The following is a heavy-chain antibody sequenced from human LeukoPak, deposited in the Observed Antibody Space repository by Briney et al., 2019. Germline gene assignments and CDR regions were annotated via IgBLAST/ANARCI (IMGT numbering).Heavy chain of an antibody. CDR1: GFTFGKYW. D-gene: IGHD3-22*01. V-gene: IGHV3-7*01. CDR2: IKLDGSEK. CDR3: ASTSSGYYPDDY. J-gene: IGHJ4*02. Sequence: GGSLRLSCVASGFTFGKYWMSWVRQAPGKGLEWVANIKLDGSEKNYVDSVKGRFTISRDNSKNTLYLQMNSLRAEDTAVYYCASTSSGYYPDDYWGQGTLVTVSS.